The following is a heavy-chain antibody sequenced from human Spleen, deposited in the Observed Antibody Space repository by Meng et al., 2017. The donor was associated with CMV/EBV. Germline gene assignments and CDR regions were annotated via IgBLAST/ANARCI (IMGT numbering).Heavy chain of an antibody. J-gene: IGHJ4*02. CDR3: ARGGYCSTTSCLNHY. CDR2: ISSSSSYI. Sequence: GFTVSSNYMGWVRQAPGKGLEWVSSISSSSSYIYYADSVKGRFTISRDNAKNSLYLQMNSLRAEDTAVYYCARGGYCSTTSCLNHYWGQGTLVTVSS. V-gene: IGHV3-21*01. D-gene: IGHD2-2*01. CDR1: GFTVSSNY.